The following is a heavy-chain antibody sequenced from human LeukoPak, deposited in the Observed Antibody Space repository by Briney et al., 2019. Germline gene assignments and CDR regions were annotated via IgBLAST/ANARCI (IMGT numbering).Heavy chain of an antibody. CDR2: IYYSGST. CDR3: AREATHDDRGFDY. CDR1: GGSISDSSYY. Sequence: PSETLSLTCTVSGGSISDSSYYWDWIRQPRGKGLEWIGSIYYSGSTYYTPSLKSRVTISVDTSKNQFSLKLSSVTAADTAVYYCAREATHDDRGFDYWGQGTLVTVSS. D-gene: IGHD3-9*01. V-gene: IGHV4-39*02. J-gene: IGHJ4*02.